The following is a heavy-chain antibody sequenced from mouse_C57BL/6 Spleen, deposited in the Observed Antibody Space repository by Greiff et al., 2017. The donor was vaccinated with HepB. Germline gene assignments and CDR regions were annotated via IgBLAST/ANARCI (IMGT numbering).Heavy chain of an antibody. CDR2: INPYNGGT. D-gene: IGHD1-1*01. V-gene: IGHV1-19*01. Sequence: EVHLVESGPVLVKPGASVKMSCKASGYTFTDYYMNWVKQSHGKSLEWIGVINPYNGGTSYNQKFKGKATLTVDKSSSTAYMELNSLTSEDSAVYYCARSYYGRGYFDVWGTGTTVTVSS. CDR1: GYTFTDYY. J-gene: IGHJ1*03. CDR3: ARSYYGRGYFDV.